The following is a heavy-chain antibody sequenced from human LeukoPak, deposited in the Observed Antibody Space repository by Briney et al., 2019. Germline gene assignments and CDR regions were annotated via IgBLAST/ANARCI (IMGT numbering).Heavy chain of an antibody. CDR2: ISGSVDST. J-gene: IGHJ4*02. D-gene: IGHD4-17*01. Sequence: GGSLRLSCAASGFTFSNYAMNWVRQAPGKGLEWASVISGSVDSTYYADSVKGRFTISRDNSKNTLYLQMNSLRAEDTAVYYCAKRANYGDFDYWGQGTLVTVSS. V-gene: IGHV3-23*01. CDR1: GFTFSNYA. CDR3: AKRANYGDFDY.